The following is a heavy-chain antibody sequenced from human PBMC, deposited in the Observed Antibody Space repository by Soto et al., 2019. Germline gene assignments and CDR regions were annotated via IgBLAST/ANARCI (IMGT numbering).Heavy chain of an antibody. CDR1: GGTFSSYA. V-gene: IGHV1-69*13. CDR2: IIPIFGTA. D-gene: IGHD1-7*01. CDR3: ARVGTTYYYYYGMDV. Sequence: EASVKVSCKASGGTFSSYAISWVRQAPGQGLEWMGGIIPIFGTANYAQKFQGRVTITADESTSTAYMELSSLRSEDTAVYYCARVGTTYYYYYGMDVWGQGTTVTAP. J-gene: IGHJ6*02.